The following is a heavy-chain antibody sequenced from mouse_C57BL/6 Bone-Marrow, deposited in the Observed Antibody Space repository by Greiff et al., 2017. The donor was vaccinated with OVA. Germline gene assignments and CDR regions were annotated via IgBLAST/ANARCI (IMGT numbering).Heavy chain of an antibody. V-gene: IGHV1-76*01. J-gene: IGHJ4*01. D-gene: IGHD2-4*01. CDR1: GYTFTDYY. CDR2: IYPGSGNT. CDR3: ARRGDYDGGYYYAMDY. Sequence: VQLQQSGAELVRPGASVKLSCKASGYTFTDYYINWVKQRPGQGLEWIARIYPGSGNTYYNEKFKGKATLTAEKSSSTAYMQLSSLTSEDSAVYFCARRGDYDGGYYYAMDYWGQGTSVTVSS.